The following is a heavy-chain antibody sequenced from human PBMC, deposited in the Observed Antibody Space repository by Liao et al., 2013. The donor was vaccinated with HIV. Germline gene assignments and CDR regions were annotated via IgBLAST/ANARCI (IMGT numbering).Heavy chain of an antibody. Sequence: QVQLQESGPGLVKPSETLSLTCIVSGGSISSYYWSWIRQPPGMGLEWIGSIYYSGSTYYNPSLKSRVTISVDTSKNQFSLKLSSVTAADTAVYYCATDYGDPGYWGQGTLVTVSS. V-gene: IGHV4-59*12. CDR3: ATDYGDPGY. CDR2: IYYSGST. J-gene: IGHJ4*02. CDR1: GGSISSYY. D-gene: IGHD4-17*01.